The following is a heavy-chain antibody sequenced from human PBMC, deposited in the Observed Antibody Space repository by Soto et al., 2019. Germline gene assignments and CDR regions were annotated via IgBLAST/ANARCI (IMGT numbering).Heavy chain of an antibody. CDR2: IYYSGST. CDR3: AGGRRGIDNNMDV. V-gene: IGHV4-31*03. D-gene: IGHD3-10*01. CDR1: GGSISSGDYY. Sequence: SETLSLTCTVSGGSISSGDYYWSWIRQHPGKGLEWIGCIYYSGSTDYNPSLKSRITVSLDTSKNQFSLKLDSVTAADTAVYYCAGGRRGIDNNMDVWGQGTTVTVSS. J-gene: IGHJ6*02.